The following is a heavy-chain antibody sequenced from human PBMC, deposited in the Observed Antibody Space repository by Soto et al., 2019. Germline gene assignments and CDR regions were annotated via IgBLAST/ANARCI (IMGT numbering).Heavy chain of an antibody. Sequence: QVQLQESGPGLVKPSQTLSLTCTVSGGSISSGGYYWSWIRQHPGKGLEWIGYIYYSGSTYYNPSLKCRVTISVDTSKNPFSLKLSSVTAADTAVYYCARKTPPGPYYYYGMDVWGQGTTVTVSS. V-gene: IGHV4-31*03. CDR3: ARKTPPGPYYYYGMDV. CDR2: IYYSGST. D-gene: IGHD2-8*02. CDR1: GGSISSGGYY. J-gene: IGHJ6*02.